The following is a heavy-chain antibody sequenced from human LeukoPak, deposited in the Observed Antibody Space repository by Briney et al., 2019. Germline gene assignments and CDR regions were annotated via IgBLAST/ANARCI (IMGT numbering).Heavy chain of an antibody. CDR3: ARGVNYGSKSYFDY. Sequence: GGSLRLSCAASGFTVSSNYMIWVRQAPGKGLELVSVIYIGDTTYYADSAKGRFTISRDNSRNTLHLQMNSLRAEDTAVYHCARGVNYGSKSYFDYWGQGSLVTVSS. J-gene: IGHJ4*02. V-gene: IGHV3-53*01. D-gene: IGHD3-10*01. CDR1: GFTVSSNY. CDR2: IYIGDTT.